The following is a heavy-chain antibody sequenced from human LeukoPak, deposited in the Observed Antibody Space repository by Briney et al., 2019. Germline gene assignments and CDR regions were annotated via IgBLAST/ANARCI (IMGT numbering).Heavy chain of an antibody. V-gene: IGHV1-8*01. CDR3: ARVRNMVRGVIISY. J-gene: IGHJ4*02. D-gene: IGHD3-10*01. CDR2: MNPNSGNT. CDR1: GYTFTSYD. Sequence: APVKVSCKASGYTFTSYDISWVRQATGQGLEWMGWMNPNSGNTGYAQKFQGRVTMTRNTSISTAYMELSSLRSEDTAVYYCARVRNMVRGVIISYWGQGTLVTVSS.